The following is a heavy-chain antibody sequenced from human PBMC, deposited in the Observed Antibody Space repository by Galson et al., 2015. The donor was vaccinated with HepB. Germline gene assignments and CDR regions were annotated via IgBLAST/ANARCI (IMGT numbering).Heavy chain of an antibody. V-gene: IGHV3-30-3*01. Sequence: SLRLSCAASGFSFSSYAMHWVRQAPGKGLEWVAVISYDGNSKYYADSVKGRFTISRDNSNNTLCLQMNSLRADDTAVFYCARGPFGDYARYSPYQPYWGQGTLVTVSS. J-gene: IGHJ4*02. CDR1: GFSFSSYA. CDR3: ARGPFGDYARYSPYQPY. D-gene: IGHD4-17*01. CDR2: ISYDGNSK.